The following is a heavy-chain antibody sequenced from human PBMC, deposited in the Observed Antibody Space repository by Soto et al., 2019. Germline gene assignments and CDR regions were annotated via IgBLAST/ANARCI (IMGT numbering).Heavy chain of an antibody. V-gene: IGHV3-23*01. Sequence: EAQLLESGGGLEQPGGSLRLSCAASGFIFSSSAMSWVRQAPGKGLEWVSGISGDGDNTNYADSVTGRFTISRDNSKNTLYLQMNSLRVEDTALYYCAKGHADYGFPPNDYGMDVWGQGTTVTVSS. CDR1: GFIFSSSA. CDR2: ISGDGDNT. J-gene: IGHJ6*02. CDR3: AKGHADYGFPPNDYGMDV. D-gene: IGHD4-17*01.